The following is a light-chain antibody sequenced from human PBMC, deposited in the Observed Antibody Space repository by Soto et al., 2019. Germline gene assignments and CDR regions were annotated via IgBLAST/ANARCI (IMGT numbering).Light chain of an antibody. CDR2: GAS. V-gene: IGKV3-20*01. CDR3: QQSSSSPIT. J-gene: IGKJ5*01. Sequence: EIVLTQSLCTLSLSPGERATLSCRASQSVSNNYLAWYQQKPGQAPRLLIYGASNRATGTPARFSGSGSGTDFTLTISRLEAEDFAVYYCQQSSSSPITFGQVTRPAI. CDR1: QSVSNNY.